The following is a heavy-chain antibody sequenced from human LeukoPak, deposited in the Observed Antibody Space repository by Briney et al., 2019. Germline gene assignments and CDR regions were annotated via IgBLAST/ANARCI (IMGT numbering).Heavy chain of an antibody. J-gene: IGHJ6*03. Sequence: SETLSLTCAAYGGSFSNYYWSWIRQPPGKGLGWIGEINDSGRINYNPSLMSRVTVSVDTSKNQFSLRLTSVTATDTAVYYCARRWNYGRNYYIDVWGNGATVSVSS. CDR1: GGSFSNYY. CDR3: ARRWNYGRNYYIDV. D-gene: IGHD1-7*01. V-gene: IGHV4-34*01. CDR2: INDSGRI.